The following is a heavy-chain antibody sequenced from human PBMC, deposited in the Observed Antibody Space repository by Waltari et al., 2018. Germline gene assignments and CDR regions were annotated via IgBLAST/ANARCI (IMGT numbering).Heavy chain of an antibody. CDR2: IYYSGST. CDR3: ARSLPGYSSGSYDY. V-gene: IGHV4-59*11. CDR1: GGSFSSHY. D-gene: IGHD6-19*01. J-gene: IGHJ4*02. Sequence: QVQLQESGPGLVNPSETLSLTCTVSGGSFSSHYWTWFRQPPGKGLEWIGYIYYSGSTNYNPSLKSRVTISVDTSKNQFSLKLSSVTAADTAVYYCARSLPGYSSGSYDYWGQGTLVTVSS.